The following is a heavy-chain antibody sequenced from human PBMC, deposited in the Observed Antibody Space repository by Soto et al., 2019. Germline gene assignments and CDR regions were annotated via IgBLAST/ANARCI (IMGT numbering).Heavy chain of an antibody. D-gene: IGHD1-26*01. J-gene: IGHJ1*01. Sequence: GLEWMGWNSGYNGNTDYAQNFQGRVTMTTDTSTSTAYMELRGLRSDDTAIFFCARGSGELGVWADLFSDCGQGTLVRVSS. V-gene: IGHV1-18*01. CDR2: NSGYNGNT. CDR3: ARGSGELGVWADLFSD.